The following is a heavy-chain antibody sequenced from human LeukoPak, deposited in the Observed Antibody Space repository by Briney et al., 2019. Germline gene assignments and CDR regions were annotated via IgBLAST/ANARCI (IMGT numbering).Heavy chain of an antibody. CDR2: IWYGGSNK. D-gene: IGHD6-6*01. J-gene: IGHJ6*03. CDR1: GFTFSSYG. CDR3: AKDVGVAARGAYYYYYMDV. Sequence: GGSLRLSCAASGFTFSSYGMHWVRQAPGKGLEWVAVIWYGGSNKYYADSVKGRFTISRDNSKNTLYLQMNSLRAEDTAVYYCAKDVGVAARGAYYYYYMDVWGXGTTVTVSS. V-gene: IGHV3-30*02.